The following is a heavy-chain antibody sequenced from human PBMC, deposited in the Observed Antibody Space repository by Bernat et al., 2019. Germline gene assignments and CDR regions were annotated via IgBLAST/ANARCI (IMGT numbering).Heavy chain of an antibody. V-gene: IGHV1-69*06. D-gene: IGHD4-17*01. J-gene: IGHJ3*02. CDR1: GGTFSSYA. CDR2: IIAIFGTA. Sequence: QVQLVQSGAEVKKPGSSVKVSCKASGGTFSSYAISWVRKAPGQGLEWMGGIIAIFGTANYAQKLQGRVTITADISTSTAYMELSSLRSEDTAVYYCARDYGDYEINDAFDIWGQGTMVTVSS. CDR3: ARDYGDYEINDAFDI.